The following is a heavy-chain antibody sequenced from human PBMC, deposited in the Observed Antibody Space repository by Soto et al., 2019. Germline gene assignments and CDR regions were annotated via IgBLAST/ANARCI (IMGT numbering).Heavy chain of an antibody. J-gene: IGHJ6*02. CDR3: ARDPRIAAAGQLYHHYGMDV. V-gene: IGHV1-18*01. CDR2: ISAYNGNT. CDR1: GYTFTSYG. Sequence: ASVKVSCKASGYTFTSYGISWVRQAPGQGLEWMGWISAYNGNTNYAQKLQGRVTMTTDTSTSTAYMELRSLRSDDTAVYYCARDPRIAAAGQLYHHYGMDVWGQGTTVTVYS. D-gene: IGHD6-13*01.